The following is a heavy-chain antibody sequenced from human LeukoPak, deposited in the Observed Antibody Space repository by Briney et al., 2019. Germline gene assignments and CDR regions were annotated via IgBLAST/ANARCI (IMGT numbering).Heavy chain of an antibody. CDR3: AREYPKGGSYRFDP. CDR1: GESFSGYY. J-gene: IGHJ5*02. Sequence: NPSETLSLTCAVYGESFSGYYWSWIRQPPGKGLEWIGEINHSGSTNYNPSLKSRVTISADTSKNHFSLKLSSVTAADTAVYYCAREYPKGGSYRFDPWGQGTLVTVSS. V-gene: IGHV4-34*01. CDR2: INHSGST. D-gene: IGHD1-26*01.